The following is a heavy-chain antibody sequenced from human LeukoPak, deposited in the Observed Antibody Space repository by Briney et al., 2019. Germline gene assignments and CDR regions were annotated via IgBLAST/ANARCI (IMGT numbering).Heavy chain of an antibody. D-gene: IGHD3-22*01. CDR2: INHSGST. V-gene: IGHV4-34*01. J-gene: IGHJ5*02. CDR1: GGSFSGYY. Sequence: SETLSLTCAVYGGSFSGYYWSWIRQPPGKGLEWIGEINHSGSTNYNPSLKSRVTISVDTSKNQFSLKLSSVTAADTAVYYCARGNGYYDSSGYSLSWFDLWGQGTLVTVSS. CDR3: ARGNGYYDSSGYSLSWFDL.